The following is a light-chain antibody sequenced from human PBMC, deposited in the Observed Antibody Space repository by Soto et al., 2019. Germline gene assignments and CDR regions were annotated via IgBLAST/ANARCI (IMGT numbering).Light chain of an antibody. Sequence: DIQMTQSPSTLSASVGDSVTITCRASQSISRWLAWYQQNPGXPPKILISDXSSLESGVPSRFSGSGSGTEFTRTIISLQPDDFATYYCQHSKNNSKTFGRGTKGDSK. J-gene: IGKJ1*01. CDR1: QSISRW. V-gene: IGKV1-5*01. CDR3: QHSKNNSKT. CDR2: DXS.